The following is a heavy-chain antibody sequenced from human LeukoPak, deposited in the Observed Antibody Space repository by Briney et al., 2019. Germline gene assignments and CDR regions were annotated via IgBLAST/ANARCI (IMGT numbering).Heavy chain of an antibody. CDR3: AKDMGTIFGVVTNYYYYGMDV. J-gene: IGHJ6*02. CDR1: GFTFSNYG. CDR2: IWYDGSNK. V-gene: IGHV3-30*02. Sequence: GGSLRLSCAASGFTFSNYGMYWVRQAPGKGLEWVALIWYDGSNKYYADSVTGRFTISRDNSKNTLYLQMNSLRAEDTAVYYCAKDMGTIFGVVTNYYYYGMDVWGQGTTVTVSS. D-gene: IGHD3-3*01.